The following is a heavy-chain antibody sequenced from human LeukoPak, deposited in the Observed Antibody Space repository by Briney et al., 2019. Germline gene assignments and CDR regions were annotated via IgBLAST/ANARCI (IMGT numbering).Heavy chain of an antibody. Sequence: GGSLRLSCAASGFTFSSYAMSWVRQAPGKGLEWASAISGSGGSTYYADSVKGRFTISRDNSKNTLYLQMNSLRAEDTAAYYCAKCTMVRGADYWGQGTLVTVSS. D-gene: IGHD3-10*01. J-gene: IGHJ4*02. V-gene: IGHV3-23*01. CDR1: GFTFSSYA. CDR2: ISGSGGST. CDR3: AKCTMVRGADY.